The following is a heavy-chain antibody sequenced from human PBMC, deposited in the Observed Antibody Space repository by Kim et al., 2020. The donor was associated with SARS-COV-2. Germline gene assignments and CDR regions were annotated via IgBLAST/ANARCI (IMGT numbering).Heavy chain of an antibody. CDR2: INPNSGGT. V-gene: IGHV1-2*02. D-gene: IGHD2-15*01. CDR3: ARGEVLLRTYYYYGMDV. J-gene: IGHJ6*02. CDR1: GYTFTGYY. Sequence: ASVKVSCKASGYTFTGYYMHWVRQAPGQGLEWMGWINPNSGGTNYAQKFQGRVTMTRDTSISTAYMELSRLRSDDTAVYYCARGEVLLRTYYYYGMDVWGQGTTVTVSS.